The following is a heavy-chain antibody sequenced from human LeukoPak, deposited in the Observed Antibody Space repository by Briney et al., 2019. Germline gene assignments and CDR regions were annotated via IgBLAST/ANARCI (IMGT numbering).Heavy chain of an antibody. V-gene: IGHV3-23*01. D-gene: IGHD6-19*01. CDR1: GFTFSNYW. Sequence: GGSLRLSCAASGFTFSNYWMHWVRQAPGKGLEWVSAISGSGGSTYYADSVKGRFTISRDNSKNTLYLQMNSLRAEDTAVYYCADQQWLVRGGVDYWGQGTLVTVSS. J-gene: IGHJ4*02. CDR3: ADQQWLVRGGVDY. CDR2: ISGSGGST.